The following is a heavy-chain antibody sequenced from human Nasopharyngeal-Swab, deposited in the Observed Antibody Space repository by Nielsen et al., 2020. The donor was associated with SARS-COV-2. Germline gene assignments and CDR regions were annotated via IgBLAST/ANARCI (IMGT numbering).Heavy chain of an antibody. D-gene: IGHD2-21*02. CDR2: IKEDGSEK. CDR3: ARGSCGGDCYSANFDY. V-gene: IGHV3-7*01. Sequence: GESLKISCAASGFTFSTYWMTLVRQAPGKGLEWVANIKEDGSEKYYVDSVKGRFTISRDNAKNSLYLQMNSLRPEDTAVYYCARGSCGGDCYSANFDYWGQGTLVTVSS. J-gene: IGHJ4*02. CDR1: GFTFSTYW.